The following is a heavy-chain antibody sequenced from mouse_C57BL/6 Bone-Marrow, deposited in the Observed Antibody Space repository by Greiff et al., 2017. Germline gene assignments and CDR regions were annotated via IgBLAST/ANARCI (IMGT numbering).Heavy chain of an antibody. Sequence: VQLQQSGPELVKPGASVKMSCKASGYTFTDYNMHWVKQSHGKSLEWIGYINPNNGGTSYNQKFKGKATLTVNKSSSTAYMELRSLTSEDSAVYYCARNFYYGSSLDYWGQGTTLTVSS. J-gene: IGHJ2*01. CDR2: INPNNGGT. V-gene: IGHV1-22*01. CDR1: GYTFTDYN. CDR3: ARNFYYGSSLDY. D-gene: IGHD1-1*01.